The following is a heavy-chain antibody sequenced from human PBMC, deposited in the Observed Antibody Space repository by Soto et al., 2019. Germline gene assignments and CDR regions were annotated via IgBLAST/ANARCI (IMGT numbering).Heavy chain of an antibody. CDR1: GGSISSYY. CDR3: ARAKYYGSGSYIGY. V-gene: IGHV4-59*01. Sequence: ASETLSLTCTVSGGSISSYYWSWIRQPPGKGLEWIGYIYYSGSTNYNPSLKSRVTISVDTSKNQFSLKLSSVTAADTAVYYCARAKYYGSGSYIGYWGQGTLVTVSS. J-gene: IGHJ4*02. D-gene: IGHD3-10*01. CDR2: IYYSGST.